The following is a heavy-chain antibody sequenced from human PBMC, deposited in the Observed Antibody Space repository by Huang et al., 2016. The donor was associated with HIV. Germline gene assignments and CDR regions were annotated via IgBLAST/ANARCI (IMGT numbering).Heavy chain of an antibody. CDR3: ARAARGDGYQGAFDV. CDR2: ISAGNGQI. Sequence: QGQLVQSGAEMKKPGASVKLSCKASGYVFTSYARHWLRRAPGKRLQWRGGISAGNGQIPFSQHCQGRVTISRDTSMNTVFLELRHLRPGDTAVYYCARAARGDGYQGAFDVWGQGTVVTASS. V-gene: IGHV1-3*01. D-gene: IGHD2-2*03. J-gene: IGHJ3*01. CDR1: GYVFTSYA.